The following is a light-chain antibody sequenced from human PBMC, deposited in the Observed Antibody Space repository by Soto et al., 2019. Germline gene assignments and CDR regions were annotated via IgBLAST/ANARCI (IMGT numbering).Light chain of an antibody. CDR1: QSISSW. V-gene: IGKV1-5*01. J-gene: IGKJ1*01. CDR3: QQYNSYPRT. Sequence: DLQMTQSPSTLSASVGGRVTITCRASQSISSWLAWYQQKPGKAPKLLIYDASSLESGVPSRFSGSGSGTEFTLTISSLQPDDFATYYCQQYNSYPRTFGQGTKV. CDR2: DAS.